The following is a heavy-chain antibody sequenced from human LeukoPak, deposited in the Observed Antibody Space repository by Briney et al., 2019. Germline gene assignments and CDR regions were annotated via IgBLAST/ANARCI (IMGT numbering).Heavy chain of an antibody. CDR1: DGSISSSSYY. V-gene: IGHV4-39*07. J-gene: IGHJ5*02. CDR2: IYYSGST. Sequence: SETLSLTCTVSDGSISSSSYYWGWIRQPPGKGLEWIGSIYYSGSTNYNPSLKSRVTISVDTSKNQFSLKLSSVTAADTAVYYCARDNWNDGGDWFDPWGQGTLVTVSS. D-gene: IGHD1-1*01. CDR3: ARDNWNDGGDWFDP.